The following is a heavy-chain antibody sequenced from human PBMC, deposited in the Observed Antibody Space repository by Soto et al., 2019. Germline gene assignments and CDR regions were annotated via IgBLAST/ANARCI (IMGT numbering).Heavy chain of an antibody. V-gene: IGHV3-23*01. CDR1: GFTFSSYA. CDR2: ISGSGGST. Sequence: EVQLLESGGGLVQPGGSLRLSCAASGFTFSSYAMSWVRQAPGKGLEWVSAISGSGGSTYYADSVKGRFTISRDNSKNTLYLQMNSLIAEDMAVYYCAKAVGIAVAGTGDYWGQGTQVTVSS. J-gene: IGHJ4*02. CDR3: AKAVGIAVAGTGDY. D-gene: IGHD6-19*01.